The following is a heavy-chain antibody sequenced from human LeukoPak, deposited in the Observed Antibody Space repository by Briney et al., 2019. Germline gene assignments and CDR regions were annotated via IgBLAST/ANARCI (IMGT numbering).Heavy chain of an antibody. D-gene: IGHD1-26*01. Sequence: GGSLRLSCAASGFTFSSYGMHWVRQAPGKGLEWVAVISYDGSNKCYADSVKGRFTISRDNSKNTLYLQMNSLRAEDTAVYYCAKVPEPGGSYYYGMDVWGQGTTVTVSS. J-gene: IGHJ6*02. CDR2: ISYDGSNK. V-gene: IGHV3-30*18. CDR1: GFTFSSYG. CDR3: AKVPEPGGSYYYGMDV.